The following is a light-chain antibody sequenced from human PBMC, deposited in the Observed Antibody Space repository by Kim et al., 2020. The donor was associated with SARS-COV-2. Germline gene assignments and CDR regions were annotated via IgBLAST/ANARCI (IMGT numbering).Light chain of an antibody. V-gene: IGKV1-12*01. CDR3: QQPNSFPTT. CDR1: QDINSW. Sequence: ASVGDSVTFTGRASQDINSWLAWYQQKPGKAPKLLMYGASHLQSGVPSRFSGTRSGKDFILTISSLQPEDYATYYCQQPNSFPTTFGGGTKVDIK. J-gene: IGKJ4*01. CDR2: GAS.